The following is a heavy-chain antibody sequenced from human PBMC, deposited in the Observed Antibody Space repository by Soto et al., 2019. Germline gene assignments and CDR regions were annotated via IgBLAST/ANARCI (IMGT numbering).Heavy chain of an antibody. CDR1: GFTFSNYV. J-gene: IGHJ4*02. Sequence: GGSLRLSCEASGFTFSNYVMHWVRQAPGKGLEWVAVVQYDGDKKYYADSVKGRFTISRDSSRDTLYLQMNSLRVEDTAAYYCAADPYYYDSSGYYPADDYFDYWGQGTLVTVS. D-gene: IGHD3-22*01. V-gene: IGHV3-30*02. CDR2: VQYDGDKK. CDR3: AADPYYYDSSGYYPADDYFDY.